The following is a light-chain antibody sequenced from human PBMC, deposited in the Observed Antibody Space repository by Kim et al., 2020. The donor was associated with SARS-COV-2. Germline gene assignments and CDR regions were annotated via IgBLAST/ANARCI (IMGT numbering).Light chain of an antibody. V-gene: IGLV3-25*03. CDR2: KDS. J-gene: IGLJ3*02. CDR1: ALAKQY. Sequence: SYELTQPPSVSVSPGQTARITCSADALAKQYAYWYQQKPGQAPVLVIYKDSERPSGIPERFSGSSSGTTATLTISGVQAEDEADYYCQSADSSGTWVFGG. CDR3: QSADSSGTWV.